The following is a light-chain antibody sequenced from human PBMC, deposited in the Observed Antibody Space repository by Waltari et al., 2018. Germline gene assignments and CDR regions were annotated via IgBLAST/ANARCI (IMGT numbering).Light chain of an antibody. J-gene: IGKJ1*01. CDR1: QSVGRS. Sequence: EIVLMPSPGTLSLSPGERATLSCRASQSVGRSLVWYQQKPGQATMLLIYLASTRATCIPDRFSGSGSGTDFSLTTRRLEPEDFAMYYCQKCEGLPATFGQGTKVEIK. CDR2: LAS. V-gene: IGKV3-20*01. CDR3: QKCEGLPAT.